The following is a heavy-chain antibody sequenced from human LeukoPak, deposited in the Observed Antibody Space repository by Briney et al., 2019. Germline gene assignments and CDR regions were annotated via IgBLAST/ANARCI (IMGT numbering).Heavy chain of an antibody. J-gene: IGHJ5*02. CDR3: AKSGYSSSWSNAAVYNWFDP. D-gene: IGHD6-13*01. CDR1: GFTFSSYS. V-gene: IGHV3-23*01. CDR2: ISASGGST. Sequence: GGSLRLSCAASGFTFSSYSMNWVRQAPGKGLKWVSDISASGGSTYYADSVKGRFTISRDNSKNTLYLQMNSLRAEDTAVYYCAKSGYSSSWSNAAVYNWFDPWGQGTLVTVSS.